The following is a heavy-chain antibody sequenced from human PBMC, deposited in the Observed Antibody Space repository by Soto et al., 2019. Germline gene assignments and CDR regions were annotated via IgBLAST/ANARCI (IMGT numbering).Heavy chain of an antibody. CDR1: GGTFSSYA. D-gene: IGHD3-9*01. Sequence: QVQLVQSGAEVKKPGSSVKVSCKASGGTFSSYAISWVRQAPGQGLEWMGGISPIFGTANYAQKFQGRVTITADESTSTAYMELSSLRSEDTAVYYCARETYDILTGKRYYFDYWGQGTLVPVSS. V-gene: IGHV1-69*01. J-gene: IGHJ4*02. CDR3: ARETYDILTGKRYYFDY. CDR2: ISPIFGTA.